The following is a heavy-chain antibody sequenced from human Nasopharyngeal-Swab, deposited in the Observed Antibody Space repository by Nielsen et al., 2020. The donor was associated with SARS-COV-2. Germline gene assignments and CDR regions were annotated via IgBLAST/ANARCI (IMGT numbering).Heavy chain of an antibody. Sequence: GGSLRLSCAASGFTFSSYAMSWVRQAPGKGLEWVSVIYSGGSSTYYVDSVKGRFTISRDNSKNTLYLQMNSLRAEDTAVYYCAKPPGDYVWGSYYFDYWGQGTLVTVSS. CDR3: AKPPGDYVWGSYYFDY. J-gene: IGHJ4*02. CDR1: GFTFSSYA. V-gene: IGHV3-23*03. CDR2: IYSGGSST. D-gene: IGHD3-16*01.